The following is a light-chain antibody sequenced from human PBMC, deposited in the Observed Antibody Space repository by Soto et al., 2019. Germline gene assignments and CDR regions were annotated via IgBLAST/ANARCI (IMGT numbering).Light chain of an antibody. CDR3: AAWDDSLNGVV. CDR1: SSNIGSNT. J-gene: IGLJ2*01. V-gene: IGLV1-44*01. CDR2: SNN. Sequence: QSVLTQPPSASGTPGQRVTISCSGSSSNIGSNTVNWYQQLPGTAPKLLISSNNQRPSGVPDRFSGSKSGTSASLAISGLQSEDEDDYYCAAWDDSLNGVVFGGVTKVTVL.